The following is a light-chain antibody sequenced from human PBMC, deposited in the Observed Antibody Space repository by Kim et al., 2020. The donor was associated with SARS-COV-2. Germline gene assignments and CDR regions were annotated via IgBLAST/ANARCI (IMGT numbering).Light chain of an antibody. CDR2: DNN. CDR1: NANSESTY. CDR3: GAWDDTLSAAL. J-gene: IGLJ3*02. Sequence: QNVTTSCAGSNANSESTYLSWYQQVPGTAPKLLIFDNNKRPAGIPDRFSGSRSGTSATLDITGLQTGDEADYYCGAWDDTLSAALFGGGTKLTV. V-gene: IGLV1-51*01.